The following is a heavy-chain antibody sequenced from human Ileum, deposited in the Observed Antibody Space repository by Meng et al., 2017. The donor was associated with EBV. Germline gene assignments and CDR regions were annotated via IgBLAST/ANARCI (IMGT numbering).Heavy chain of an antibody. J-gene: IGHJ4*02. V-gene: IGHV7-4-1*02. CDR1: GYTFTRYP. CDR3: GTLKYTSGFYGPAY. D-gene: IGHD6-19*01. CDR2: ISTNTGNP. Sequence: QVQLGQSGSELKKPGXSVKVSCKASGYTFTRYPMNWVRQAPGQGLEWMGWISTNTGNPTYAQGFTGRFVFSVDTSVSTAYLQISSLKAEDTAVYYCGTLKYTSGFYGPAYWGQGALVTVSS.